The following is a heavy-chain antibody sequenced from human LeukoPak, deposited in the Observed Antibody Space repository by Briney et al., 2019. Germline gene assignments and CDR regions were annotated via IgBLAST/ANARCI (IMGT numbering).Heavy chain of an antibody. Sequence: GGSLRLSCAASGFTFSSYSMNWVRQAPGKGLEWVSYISSSSTIYYADSVKGRFTISRDNAKNSLYLQMNSLRAEDTAVYYCARGIRGASGVFDYWGQGTLVTVSS. CDR3: ARGIRGASGVFDY. CDR2: ISSSSTI. CDR1: GFTFSSYS. V-gene: IGHV3-48*01. J-gene: IGHJ4*02. D-gene: IGHD1-14*01.